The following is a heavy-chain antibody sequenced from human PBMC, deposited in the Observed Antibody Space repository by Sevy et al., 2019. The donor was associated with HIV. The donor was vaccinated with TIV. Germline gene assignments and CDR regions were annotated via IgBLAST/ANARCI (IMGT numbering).Heavy chain of an antibody. D-gene: IGHD3-22*01. CDR2: IHYSGTT. V-gene: IGHV4-31*03. Sequence: SETLSLTCTVSGGSISSGSYFWTWIRQHRGKGLEWIGYIHYSGTTYYNPSLKSRLTISVDTSKNEFSLKLNSVTAADTAMYYCARQYYYDTSGFYWYFDLWGRCTLVTVSS. J-gene: IGHJ2*01. CDR1: GGSISSGSYF. CDR3: ARQYYYDTSGFYWYFDL.